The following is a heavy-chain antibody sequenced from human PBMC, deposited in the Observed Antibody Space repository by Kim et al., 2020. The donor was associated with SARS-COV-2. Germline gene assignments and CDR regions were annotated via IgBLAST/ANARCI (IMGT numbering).Heavy chain of an antibody. CDR2: ISYDGSNK. Sequence: GGSLRLSCAASGFTFSSYAMHWVRQAPGKGLEWVAVISYDGSNKYYADSVKGRFTISRDNSKNTLYLQMNSLRAEDTAVYYCASTGVGATTRKFDYWGQGTLVTVSS. D-gene: IGHD1-26*01. CDR1: GFTFSSYA. J-gene: IGHJ4*02. CDR3: ASTGVGATTRKFDY. V-gene: IGHV3-30*04.